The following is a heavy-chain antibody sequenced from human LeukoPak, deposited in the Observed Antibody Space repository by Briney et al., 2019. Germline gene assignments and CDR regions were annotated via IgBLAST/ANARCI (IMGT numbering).Heavy chain of an antibody. CDR2: ISYDGSNK. D-gene: IGHD1-20*01. V-gene: IGHV3-30-3*01. CDR1: GFTFSSYA. J-gene: IGHJ4*02. Sequence: GGSLRLSCAASGFTFSSYAMHWVRQAPGKGLEWVAVISYDGSNKYYADSVKGRFTISRDNSKNTLYLQMNSLRAEDTAVYYCAKDITTKEGYWGQGTLVTVSS. CDR3: AKDITTKEGY.